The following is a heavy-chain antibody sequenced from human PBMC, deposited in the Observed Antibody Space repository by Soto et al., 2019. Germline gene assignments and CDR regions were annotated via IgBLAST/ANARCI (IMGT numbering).Heavy chain of an antibody. Sequence: SETLSLTCTVSGGSISSGAYFWSWIRQPPGKGLEWIGCIYYSGGTYYSPELESRVSMSVDTSKNQFSLELSSVTAADTAVYYCARGLRAHGGHTSSDDPCPGNLLSVFS. J-gene: IGHJ5*02. D-gene: IGHD5-18*01. CDR2: IYYSGGT. V-gene: IGHV4-30-4*01. CDR1: GGSISSGAYF. CDR3: ARGLRAHGGHTSSDDP.